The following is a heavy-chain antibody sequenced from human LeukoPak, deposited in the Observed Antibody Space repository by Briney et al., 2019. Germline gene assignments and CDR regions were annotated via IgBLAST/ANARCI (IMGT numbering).Heavy chain of an antibody. CDR3: AKSRLETYEVRAFDI. CDR1: GFTLNMYD. D-gene: IGHD3-16*01. Sequence: GGSLSVSCAASGFTLNMYDLHWVRQAPGKGLEGVSAISCGGRTYYADSVKGRFTIPRDDTKNALNLQMNSLRAEDTVVYYCAKSRLETYEVRAFDIWGQGTMVTVS. CDR2: ISCGGRT. J-gene: IGHJ3*02. V-gene: IGHV3-23*01.